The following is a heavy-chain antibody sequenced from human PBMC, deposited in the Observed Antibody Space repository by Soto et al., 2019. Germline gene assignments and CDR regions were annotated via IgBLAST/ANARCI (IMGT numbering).Heavy chain of an antibody. CDR2: ISAYNGNT. Sequence: ASVKVSCKASGYTFTSYGISWVRQAPGQGLEWMGWISAYNGNTNYAQKLQGRVTMTTDTSTSTAYMELRSLRSDDTAVYYCARDLRYYDSSGYWIGMDYWGQGTLVTVSS. V-gene: IGHV1-18*01. CDR1: GYTFTSYG. J-gene: IGHJ4*02. D-gene: IGHD3-22*01. CDR3: ARDLRYYDSSGYWIGMDY.